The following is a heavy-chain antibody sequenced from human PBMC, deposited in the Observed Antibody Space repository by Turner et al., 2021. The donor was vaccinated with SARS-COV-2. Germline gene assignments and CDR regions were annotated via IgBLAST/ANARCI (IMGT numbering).Heavy chain of an antibody. Sequence: QVQLQEPGPSLAQHSQTLPLPCTVTGGSIGSYYWCWGRQPPGKGPELLGYFYYFGRTKYNPSLKSPVAISVEASKSQFSLRLTSVTAADTAVYYCVSRYYDASGSYISEYWGQGILVTVSS. J-gene: IGHJ4*02. CDR2: FYYFGRT. V-gene: IGHV4-59*08. D-gene: IGHD3-10*01. CDR3: VSRYYDASGSYISEY. CDR1: GGSIGSYY.